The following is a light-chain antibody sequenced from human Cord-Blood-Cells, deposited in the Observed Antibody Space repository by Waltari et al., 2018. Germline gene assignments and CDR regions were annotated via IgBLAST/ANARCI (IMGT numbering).Light chain of an antibody. Sequence: QSALTQPAPVSGSPGQSDTIPWTVTSSNLGGNNYVTWYQQNPGNAPKLMIYDVSNRPSGVSNRFSGSKSGNTASLTISGLQAEDEADYYCSSYTSSSTWVFGGGTKLTVL. CDR1: SSNLGGNNY. J-gene: IGLJ3*02. CDR3: SSYTSSSTWV. V-gene: IGLV2-14*01. CDR2: DVS.